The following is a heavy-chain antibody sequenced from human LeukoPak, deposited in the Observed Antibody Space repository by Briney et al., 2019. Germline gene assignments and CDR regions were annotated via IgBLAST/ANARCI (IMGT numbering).Heavy chain of an antibody. Sequence: GGSLRLSCAASGFTFGNYAMSWVRQAPGKGLEWVSGISSDGGTFYPDSVKGRFTISRDNSKNTLYLQMNRLGAADTDIYYCAKEIAAIGLPAVDFWGQGTLVTVSS. J-gene: IGHJ4*02. D-gene: IGHD6-13*01. CDR3: AKEIAAIGLPAVDF. CDR1: GFTFGNYA. CDR2: ISSDGGT. V-gene: IGHV3-23*01.